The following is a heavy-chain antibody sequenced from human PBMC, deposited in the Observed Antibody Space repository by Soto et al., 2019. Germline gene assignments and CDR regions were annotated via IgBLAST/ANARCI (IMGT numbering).Heavy chain of an antibody. D-gene: IGHD3-22*01. CDR1: GYMFTSYG. CDR2: ISGYNGNT. J-gene: IGHJ4*02. Sequence: GASVKVSCKASGYMFTSYGIRWVRQAPGQGLEWMGWISGYNGNTNYALKLQGRVTMTTDTSTYTAYMELSTLRSDDTAVYYCARDFGDSSGHFDYWGQGTPVTVSS. CDR3: ARDFGDSSGHFDY. V-gene: IGHV1-18*01.